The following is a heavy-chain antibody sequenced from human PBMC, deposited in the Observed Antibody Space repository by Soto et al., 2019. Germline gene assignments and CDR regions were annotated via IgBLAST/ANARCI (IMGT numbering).Heavy chain of an antibody. CDR2: IIPIFGTA. J-gene: IGHJ6*02. CDR3: ARSRSLGGLDV. V-gene: IGHV1-69*13. D-gene: IGHD3-10*01. CDR1: GGTFSSYA. Sequence: SVKVSCKASGGTFSSYAISWVRQAPGQGLEWMGGIIPIFGTANYAQKFQGRVTITADEFTSHAYLEPSSLRSEDPAGYYCARSRSLGGLDVWGQGTTVTVSS.